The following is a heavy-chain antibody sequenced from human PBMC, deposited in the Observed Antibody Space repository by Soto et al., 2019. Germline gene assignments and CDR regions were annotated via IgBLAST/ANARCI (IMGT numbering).Heavy chain of an antibody. D-gene: IGHD6-25*01. CDR3: AREAARGLNH. V-gene: IGHV1-8*01. CDR2: MNPNRGNT. Sequence: QVQLVQSGAEVKKPGASVKVSCKASGYTFTSYDINWVRQATGQGLEWMGWMNPNRGNTGYAQKFQGTVTITRNTSRDTAYMQLSSLRADDTAVYYSAREAARGLNHWGQRTRVTVSS. CDR1: GYTFTSYD. J-gene: IGHJ5*02.